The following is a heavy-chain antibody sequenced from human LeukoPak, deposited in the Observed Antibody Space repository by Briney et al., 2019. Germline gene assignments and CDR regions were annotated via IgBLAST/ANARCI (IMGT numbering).Heavy chain of an antibody. CDR1: GFTFSHYA. V-gene: IGHV3-30*02. D-gene: IGHD1-26*01. CDR2: IRYDGNNE. CDR3: AKQDVGATTNLYFQF. J-gene: IGHJ1*01. Sequence: PGGSLRLSCAASGFTFSHYAMHWVWQAPGKGLEWVAFIRYDGNNENYADSVKGRFAVSRDNSKNTLFLQMNNLRPDDTAVYYCAKQDVGATTNLYFQFWGQGTLVTVSS.